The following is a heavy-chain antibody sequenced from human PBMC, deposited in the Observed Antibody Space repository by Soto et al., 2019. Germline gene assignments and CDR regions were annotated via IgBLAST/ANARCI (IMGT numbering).Heavy chain of an antibody. D-gene: IGHD3-22*01. V-gene: IGHV3-23*01. Sequence: GGSLRLSCAASGFTFSSYAMSWVRQAPGKGLEWVSAISGSGGSTYYADSVKGRFTISRDNSKNTLYLQMNSLRAQDTAVYYCAKDLGDYYDSSGYYDYWGQGTLVTVSS. CDR1: GFTFSSYA. J-gene: IGHJ4*02. CDR3: AKDLGDYYDSSGYYDY. CDR2: ISGSGGST.